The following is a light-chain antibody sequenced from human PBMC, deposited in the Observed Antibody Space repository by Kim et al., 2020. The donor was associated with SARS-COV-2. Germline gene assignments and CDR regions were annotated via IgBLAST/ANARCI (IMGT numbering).Light chain of an antibody. Sequence: DIQMTQSPSTLSASVGDRVTITCRASQSISSWLAWYQQKPGKAPKLLIYKASSLESGVPSRFSGSGSGTEFTLTISSLQPDDFATYYCQQYNSYSYTFGKGTKLEI. CDR2: KAS. V-gene: IGKV1-5*03. J-gene: IGKJ2*01. CDR3: QQYNSYSYT. CDR1: QSISSW.